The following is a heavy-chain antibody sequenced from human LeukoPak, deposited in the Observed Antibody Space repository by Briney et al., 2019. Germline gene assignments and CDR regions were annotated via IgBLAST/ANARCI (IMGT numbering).Heavy chain of an antibody. D-gene: IGHD3-10*01. CDR2: MNHSGST. CDR1: GGSFSGYY. CDR3: AGGRGTMVRGVILYYFDY. V-gene: IGHV4-34*01. Sequence: SETLSLTCAVYGGSFSGYYWCWIRQRPGKGLEWIGEMNHSGSTNSNPSLTLRVTISVDTSMNQFSLKLSSVTDADTAVYYCAGGRGTMVRGVILYYFDYWGQGTRVTVSS. J-gene: IGHJ4*02.